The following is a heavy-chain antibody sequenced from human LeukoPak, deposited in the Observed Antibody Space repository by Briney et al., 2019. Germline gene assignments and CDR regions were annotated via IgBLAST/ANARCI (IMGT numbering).Heavy chain of an antibody. Sequence: GGSLRLSCAPSGFTFSSYAMSWVRQAPGKGLEWVAAIGGSGDHTFYADSVKGRFTISRDNSKNTLYLQMNSLRVEGAALYYCTKEGASLGSGYFDCWGQGTRVTVSS. D-gene: IGHD3-10*01. CDR3: TKEGASLGSGYFDC. CDR1: GFTFSSYA. CDR2: IGGSGDHT. J-gene: IGHJ4*02. V-gene: IGHV3-23*01.